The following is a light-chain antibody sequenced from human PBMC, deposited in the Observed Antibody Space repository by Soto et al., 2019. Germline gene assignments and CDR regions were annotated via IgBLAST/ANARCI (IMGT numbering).Light chain of an antibody. CDR1: QSISSRY. J-gene: IGKJ5*01. CDR2: GTS. CDR3: QQYGTSPRSIT. V-gene: IGKV3-20*01. Sequence: EIVLTQSPGTLSLSPGESATLSCRASQSISSRYLAWYQQKPGQAPRLLIYGTSSRATGIPDRFSGGGSGTDFTLTISRLEPEDFAVYYCQQYGTSPRSITFGQGTRLEIK.